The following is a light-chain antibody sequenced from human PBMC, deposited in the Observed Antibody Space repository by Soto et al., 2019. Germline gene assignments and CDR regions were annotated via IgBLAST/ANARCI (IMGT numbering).Light chain of an antibody. J-gene: IGLJ2*01. CDR3: QSYDSSLSGWV. V-gene: IGLV1-40*01. CDR2: DNS. CDR1: SSNIGAGYD. Sequence: QSVLTQPPSVSGAPGQRVTISCTGSSSNIGAGYDVHWYQQLPGTAPKLLIYDNSNRPSGVPDRFSCSKSGTSASLAITGFRAEDEDDYYCQSYDSSLSGWVFGGGTKLTVL.